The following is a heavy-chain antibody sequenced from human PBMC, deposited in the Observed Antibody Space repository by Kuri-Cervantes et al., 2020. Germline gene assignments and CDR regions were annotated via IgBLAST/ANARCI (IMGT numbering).Heavy chain of an antibody. Sequence: GESLKISCAASGFTVSSNYMSWARQAPGKGLEWVSVIYSGGSTYYADSVKGRFTISRDNSKNTLFLQMNSLRAEDTAVYYCASSSYDVAAAGLGAFDIWGQGTMVTVSS. CDR3: ASSSYDVAAAGLGAFDI. D-gene: IGHD6-13*01. J-gene: IGHJ3*02. V-gene: IGHV3-53*01. CDR2: IYSGGST. CDR1: GFTVSSNY.